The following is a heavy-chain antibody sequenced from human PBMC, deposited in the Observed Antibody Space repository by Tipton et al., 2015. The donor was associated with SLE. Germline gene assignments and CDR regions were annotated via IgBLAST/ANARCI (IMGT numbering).Heavy chain of an antibody. D-gene: IGHD3/OR15-3a*01. Sequence: TLSLTCTVSGGSISTNYWSWIRQPPGKGLEWIGYIYYRGASNYNPSLKSRVTILVDTSKNQFSLKLKSVTAADTAVYYCARGGLVLTLGMEVWGQGTTVTVSS. CDR1: GGSISTNY. J-gene: IGHJ6*02. V-gene: IGHV4-59*01. CDR2: IYYRGAS. CDR3: ARGGLVLTLGMEV.